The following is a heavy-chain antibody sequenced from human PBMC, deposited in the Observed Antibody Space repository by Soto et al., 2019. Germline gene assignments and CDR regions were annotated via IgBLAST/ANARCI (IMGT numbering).Heavy chain of an antibody. J-gene: IGHJ3*02. V-gene: IGHV3-9*01. Sequence: GGSLRLSCAASGFTFDDYAMHWVRQAPGKGLEWVSGISWNSGSIGYADSVKGRFTISRDNAKNSLYLQMNSLRAEDTALYYCAKDIGRLWFGELFNDAFDIWGQGTMVTVSS. CDR2: ISWNSGSI. D-gene: IGHD3-10*01. CDR1: GFTFDDYA. CDR3: AKDIGRLWFGELFNDAFDI.